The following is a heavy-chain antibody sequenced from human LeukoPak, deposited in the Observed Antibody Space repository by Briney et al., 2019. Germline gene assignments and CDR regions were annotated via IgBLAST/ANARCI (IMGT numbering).Heavy chain of an antibody. J-gene: IGHJ6*02. CDR2: INHSGSS. D-gene: IGHD3-3*01. Sequence: PSETLSLTCAVYGGSFSRYYWSWIRQPPGKGLEWIGEINHSGSSNYNPSLKSRITISVDTSKNQFSLKLSSVTAADTAVYYCARGAYDFWSGFNYGMDVWGQGTTVTVSS. CDR1: GGSFSRYY. V-gene: IGHV4-34*01. CDR3: ARGAYDFWSGFNYGMDV.